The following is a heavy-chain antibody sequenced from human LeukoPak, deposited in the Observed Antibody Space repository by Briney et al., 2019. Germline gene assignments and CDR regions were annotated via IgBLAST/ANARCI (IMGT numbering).Heavy chain of an antibody. D-gene: IGHD3-10*01. CDR2: INPSGGST. CDR1: GYTFTNYY. CDR3: ARDGITMVRGVNNWFDP. Sequence: ASVKVSCKASGYTFTNYYMHWVRQAPGQGLEWMGIINPSGGSTNYAQKFQGRVTMTRDMSISTAYMELSRLRSDDTAVYYCARDGITMVRGVNNWFDPWGQGTLVTVSS. V-gene: IGHV1-46*01. J-gene: IGHJ5*02.